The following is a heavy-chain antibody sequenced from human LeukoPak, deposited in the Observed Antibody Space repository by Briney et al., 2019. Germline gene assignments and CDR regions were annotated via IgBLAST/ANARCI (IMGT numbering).Heavy chain of an antibody. J-gene: IGHJ1*01. CDR1: GYTFTGYY. Sequence: ASVKVSCKASGYTFTGYYMHWVRQAPGQGLEWMGWINPNSGGTNYAQKFQGRVTMTRDTSISTAYMELSRLRSDDTAVYYCARGPSLVAVIMDYFQHWGQGTLVTVSS. D-gene: IGHD5-12*01. V-gene: IGHV1-2*02. CDR3: ARGPSLVAVIMDYFQH. CDR2: INPNSGGT.